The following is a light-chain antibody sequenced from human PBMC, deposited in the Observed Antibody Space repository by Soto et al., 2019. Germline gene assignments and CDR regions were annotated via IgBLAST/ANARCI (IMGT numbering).Light chain of an antibody. CDR2: DTS. CDR3: QQRQYWPPIT. CDR1: QSVSSY. V-gene: IGKV3-11*01. J-gene: IGKJ5*01. Sequence: VLTQSPATLSLSPGERATLSCRASQSVSSYLAWYQQKPGQAPRLLIYDTSNRATGVPARFSGSGSGTDFTLTISSLEPEDCAIYYCQQRQYWPPITFGQGTRLGL.